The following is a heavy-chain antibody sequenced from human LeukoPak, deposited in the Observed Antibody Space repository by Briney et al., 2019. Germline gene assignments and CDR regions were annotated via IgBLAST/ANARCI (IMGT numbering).Heavy chain of an antibody. V-gene: IGHV3-23*01. CDR1: GITFSSYA. J-gene: IGHJ4*02. CDR3: AKFSYYDSSGYPIYFDY. D-gene: IGHD3-22*01. Sequence: PGGSLRLPCAASGITFSSYAMSWVRQAPGKGLEWVSAISGSGGSTYYADSVKGRFTISRDNSKNTLYLQMNSLRAEDTAVYYCAKFSYYDSSGYPIYFDYWGQGTLVTVSS. CDR2: ISGSGGST.